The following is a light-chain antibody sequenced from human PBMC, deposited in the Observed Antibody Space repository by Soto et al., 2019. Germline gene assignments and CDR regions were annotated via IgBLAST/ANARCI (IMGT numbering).Light chain of an antibody. CDR2: DVS. Sequence: QSVLTQPRSVSGSPGQSVTISCTGTSSDVCGYNYVSWYQQHPGKAPKLMIYDVSKRPSGVPDRFSGSKSGNTASLTISGLQAADEADYYCCSYAGSYTYVFGTGTKLTVL. J-gene: IGLJ1*01. CDR3: CSYAGSYTYV. CDR1: SSDVCGYNY. V-gene: IGLV2-11*01.